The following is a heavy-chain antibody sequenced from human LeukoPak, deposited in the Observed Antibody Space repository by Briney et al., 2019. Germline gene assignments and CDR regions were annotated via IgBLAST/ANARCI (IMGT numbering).Heavy chain of an antibody. D-gene: IGHD2-2*01. CDR2: ISSSSSYI. CDR3: ARELIVVVPHARGGDYVLDY. Sequence: GGSLRLSCAASGFTFSSYSMNWVRQAPGKGLEWVSSISSSSSYIYYADSVKGRFTISRDNAKNSLYLQMNSLRAEDTAVYYCARELIVVVPHARGGDYVLDYWGQGTLVTVSS. CDR1: GFTFSSYS. J-gene: IGHJ4*02. V-gene: IGHV3-21*01.